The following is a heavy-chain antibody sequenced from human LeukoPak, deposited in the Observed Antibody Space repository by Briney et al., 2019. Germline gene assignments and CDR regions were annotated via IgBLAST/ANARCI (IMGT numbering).Heavy chain of an antibody. CDR1: GGSISSSSYY. Sequence: SETLSLTCTVSGGSISSSSYYWGWIRQPPGKGLEWIGSTYYSGSTYYNPSLKSRVTISVDTSKNQFSLKLSSVTAADTAVYYCAREASSERLPGFDPWGQGTLVTVSS. D-gene: IGHD6-6*01. V-gene: IGHV4-39*07. J-gene: IGHJ5*02. CDR3: AREASSERLPGFDP. CDR2: TYYSGST.